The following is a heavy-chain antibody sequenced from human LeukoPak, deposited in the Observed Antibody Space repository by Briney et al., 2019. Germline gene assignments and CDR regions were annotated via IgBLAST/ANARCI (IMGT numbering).Heavy chain of an antibody. V-gene: IGHV3-73*01. CDR1: GFTFTDSA. CDR2: IRGKTNSYAT. Sequence: GGSLRLSCAASGFTFTDSAMNWVRQASGKGLEWVGHIRGKTNSYATAYAASVRGRFTISRDDPKNTAYLQMNSLKTEDTAVYYCTGGRGWYSPDYWGQGTLVTVSS. J-gene: IGHJ4*02. D-gene: IGHD6-19*01. CDR3: TGGRGWYSPDY.